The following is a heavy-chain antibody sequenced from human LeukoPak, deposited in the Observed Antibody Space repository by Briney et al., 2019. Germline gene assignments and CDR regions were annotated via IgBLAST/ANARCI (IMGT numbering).Heavy chain of an antibody. CDR2: ISAYNGNT. CDR3: AREESSSWYGRGDYGMDV. CDR1: GYTFTSYG. J-gene: IGHJ6*02. Sequence: ASVKVSCKASGYTFTSYGISWVRQAPGQGLEWMGWISAYNGNTNYAQKLQGRVTVTTDTSTSTAYMELRSLRSDDTAVYYCAREESSSWYGRGDYGMDVWGQGTTVTVSS. V-gene: IGHV1-18*01. D-gene: IGHD6-13*01.